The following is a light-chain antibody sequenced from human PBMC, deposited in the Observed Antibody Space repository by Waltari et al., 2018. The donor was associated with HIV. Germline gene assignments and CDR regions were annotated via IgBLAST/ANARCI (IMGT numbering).Light chain of an antibody. Sequence: DIVMTQSPDSLSVSLGERDTISCKSSQNLLKSSNKKNHLAWYQQRPRQPPKLLISWASTRESGVPDRFSGSGSGTDFTLTISSLQAEDVAVYYCQQYYNLLPTFGPGTKVDIK. V-gene: IGKV4-1*01. CDR1: QNLLKSSNKKNH. CDR2: WAS. J-gene: IGKJ3*01. CDR3: QQYYNLLPT.